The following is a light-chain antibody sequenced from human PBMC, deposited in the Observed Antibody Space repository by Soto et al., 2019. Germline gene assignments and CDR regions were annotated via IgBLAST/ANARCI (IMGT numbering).Light chain of an antibody. CDR2: GAS. Sequence: EIVLTQSPGTLSLSPGERATLSCRAGQSVSNDYLAWYQQKSGQAPRLLIHGASSRATGIPDRVAGSGSGTDFTLTIIRLEPEDFAVYYCQHYDTLSFGQGTRLENK. V-gene: IGKV3-20*01. CDR1: QSVSNDY. CDR3: QHYDTLS. J-gene: IGKJ5*01.